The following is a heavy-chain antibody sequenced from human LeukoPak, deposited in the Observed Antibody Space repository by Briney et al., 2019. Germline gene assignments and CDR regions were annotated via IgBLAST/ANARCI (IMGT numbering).Heavy chain of an antibody. Sequence: ASVKVSCKASGYTFTSYAMHWVRQAPGQRLEWMGWINAGNGNTKYSQKLQGRVTMTTDTSTSTAYMELRSLRSDDTAVYYCAREGSSWILNYMDVWGKGTTVTVSS. J-gene: IGHJ6*03. CDR1: GYTFTSYA. CDR2: INAGNGNT. V-gene: IGHV1-3*01. CDR3: AREGSSWILNYMDV. D-gene: IGHD6-13*01.